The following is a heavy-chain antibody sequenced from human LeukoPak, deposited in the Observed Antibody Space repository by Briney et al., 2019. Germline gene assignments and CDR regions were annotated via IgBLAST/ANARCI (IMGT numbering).Heavy chain of an antibody. CDR1: GYTFTGYY. CDR3: ARGASTYYYDSSGYSY. CDR2: INPNSGGT. D-gene: IGHD3-22*01. J-gene: IGHJ4*02. V-gene: IGHV1-2*04. Sequence: ASVKVSCKASGYTFTGYYMHWVRQAPGQGLEWMGWINPNSGGTNYAQKFQGWVTMTRDTSISTAYMELSRLRSDDTAVYYCARGASTYYYDSSGYSYWGQGTLVTVSS.